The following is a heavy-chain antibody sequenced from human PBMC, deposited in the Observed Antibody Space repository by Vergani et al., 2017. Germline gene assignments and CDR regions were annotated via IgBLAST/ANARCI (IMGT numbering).Heavy chain of an antibody. J-gene: IGHJ6*03. V-gene: IGHV3-21*01. CDR2: ISSSSSYI. D-gene: IGHD1-26*01. Sequence: EVQLVESGGGLVKPGGSLRLSCAASGVTFSSYSMNWVRQAPGKGLEWVSSISSSSSYIYYADSVKGRFTISRDNAKNSLYLQMNSLRAEDTAVYYCARAFIVGATNYYYYYMDVWGKGTTVTVSS. CDR1: GVTFSSYS. CDR3: ARAFIVGATNYYYYYMDV.